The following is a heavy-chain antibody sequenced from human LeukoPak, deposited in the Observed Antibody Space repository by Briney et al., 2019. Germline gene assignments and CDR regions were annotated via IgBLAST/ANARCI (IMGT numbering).Heavy chain of an antibody. CDR3: AKVEVGIYGYHVGWFDP. CDR2: ISSSGTST. Sequence: PGGSLRLSCAASGFTFSNYVMTWGRQAPGKGLEWVSSISSSGTSTYYADSVKGRFTISRDNSKNTLYLQMNSLRAEDTAVYYCAKVEVGIYGYHVGWFDPWGQGTLVTVSS. CDR1: GFTFSNYV. J-gene: IGHJ5*02. D-gene: IGHD5/OR15-5a*01. V-gene: IGHV3-23*01.